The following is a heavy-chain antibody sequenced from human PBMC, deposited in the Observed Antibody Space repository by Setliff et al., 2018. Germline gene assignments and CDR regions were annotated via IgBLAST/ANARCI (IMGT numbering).Heavy chain of an antibody. Sequence: LSLTCTVSRGSINSHYWSWIRQPAGKGLEWIERIFGSGSTNYNPSLKSRVTMSIDTSKNQFFLKVRSVTAADTAVYYCARDRGSNNSPEDFDYWGLGTLVTVS. CDR2: IFGSGST. CDR1: RGSINSHY. V-gene: IGHV4-4*07. D-gene: IGHD1-1*01. J-gene: IGHJ4*02. CDR3: ARDRGSNNSPEDFDY.